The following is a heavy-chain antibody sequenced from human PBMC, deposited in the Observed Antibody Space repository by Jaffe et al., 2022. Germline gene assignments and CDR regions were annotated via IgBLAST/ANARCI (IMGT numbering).Heavy chain of an antibody. CDR3: ASFCSGGSCYSIDY. CDR2: ISSSSSYI. CDR1: GFTFSSYS. V-gene: IGHV3-21*01. Sequence: EVQLVESGGGLVKPGGSLRLSCAASGFTFSSYSMNWVRQAPGKGLEWVSSISSSSSYIYYADSVKGRFTISRDNAKNSLYLQMNSLRAEDTAVYYCASFCSGGSCYSIDYWGQGTLVTVSS. J-gene: IGHJ4*02. D-gene: IGHD2-15*01.